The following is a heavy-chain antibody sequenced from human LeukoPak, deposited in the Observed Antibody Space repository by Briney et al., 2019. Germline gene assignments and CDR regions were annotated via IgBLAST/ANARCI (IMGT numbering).Heavy chain of an antibody. CDR3: AREDYGDYVDYYYYYMDV. D-gene: IGHD4-17*01. Sequence: SETLSLTCTVSGGSISSGSDYGSWVRQPAGRGLGWIGRIYTSGSTNYNPSLKSRVTISVDTSKNQFSLKLSSVTAADTAVYYCAREDYGDYVDYYYYYMDVWGKGTTVTISS. CDR2: IYTSGST. V-gene: IGHV4-61*02. J-gene: IGHJ6*03. CDR1: GGSISSGSDY.